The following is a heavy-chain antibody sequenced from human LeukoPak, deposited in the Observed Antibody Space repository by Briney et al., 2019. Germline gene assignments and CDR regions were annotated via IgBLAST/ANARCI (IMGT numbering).Heavy chain of an antibody. Sequence: PGRSLRLSCAASGFAFSSHAMYWVRQAPGKGLEWVAVISYDGSKKFYADSVKGRFTISRDNSKSTLYLQMNSLRAEDTAVYYCARSQWELSQFDYWGQGTLVTVSS. CDR1: GFAFSSHA. J-gene: IGHJ4*02. CDR3: ARSQWELSQFDY. D-gene: IGHD1-26*01. CDR2: ISYDGSKK. V-gene: IGHV3-30-3*01.